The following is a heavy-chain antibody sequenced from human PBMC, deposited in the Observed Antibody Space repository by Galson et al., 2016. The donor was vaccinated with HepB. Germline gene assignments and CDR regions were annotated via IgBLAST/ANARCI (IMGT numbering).Heavy chain of an antibody. CDR3: AKDLGGYIDAFDK. CDR1: GFTFRSSG. J-gene: IGHJ3*02. D-gene: IGHD6-25*01. CDR2: ISYGGHDI. Sequence: LRLSCAASGFTFRSSGMHWVRQPPGKGLEWVAVISYGGHDINYADSVKGRFTISRDNSKNTLYLQLNSLRPEDTAVYFCAKDLGGYIDAFDKWGQGTMVTVSS. V-gene: IGHV3-30*18.